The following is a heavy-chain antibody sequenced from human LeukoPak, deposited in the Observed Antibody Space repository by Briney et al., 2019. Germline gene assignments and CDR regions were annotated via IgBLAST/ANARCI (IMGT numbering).Heavy chain of an antibody. V-gene: IGHV3-23*01. CDR3: AKALWMGTDY. CDR2: ISGSGGST. J-gene: IGHJ4*02. D-gene: IGHD3-3*01. CDR1: GFNLSTYW. Sequence: PGGSLRLSCAASGFNLSTYWMTWVRQAPGKGLEWVSAISGSGGSTYYADSVKGRFTISRDNSKNTLYLQMNSLRAEDTAVYYCAKALWMGTDYWGQGTLVTVSS.